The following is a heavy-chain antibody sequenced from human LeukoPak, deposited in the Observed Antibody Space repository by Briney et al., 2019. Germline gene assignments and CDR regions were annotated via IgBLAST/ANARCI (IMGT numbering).Heavy chain of an antibody. CDR1: GFTFTNYA. J-gene: IGHJ4*02. Sequence: GGSLRLSCAASGFTFTNYAMTWVREAPGKGLEWVSGISEGVGNTYYADSVKGRFTISRDHSKNTLYLQMNSLRAEDAALYYCAKREKGTTGRFFDYWGQGTLVTVSS. D-gene: IGHD4-17*01. V-gene: IGHV3-23*01. CDR2: ISEGVGNT. CDR3: AKREKGTTGRFFDY.